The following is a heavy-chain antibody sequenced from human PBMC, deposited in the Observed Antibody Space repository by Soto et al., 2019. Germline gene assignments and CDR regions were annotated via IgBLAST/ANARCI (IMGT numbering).Heavy chain of an antibody. J-gene: IGHJ5*02. Sequence: ASVKPSCKDSGYTFTSYAMHCVRQAPGQRLEWMGWINAGNGNTKYSQKFQGRVTITADESTSTAYMELSSLRSEDTAVYYCARPIQYYFDTSAQSAWFDPWGQGTLVTVSS. D-gene: IGHD3-22*01. V-gene: IGHV1-3*01. CDR1: GYTFTSYA. CDR3: ARPIQYYFDTSAQSAWFDP. CDR2: INAGNGNT.